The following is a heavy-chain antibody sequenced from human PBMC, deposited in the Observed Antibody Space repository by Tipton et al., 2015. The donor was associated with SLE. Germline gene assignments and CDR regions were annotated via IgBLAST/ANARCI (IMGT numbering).Heavy chain of an antibody. Sequence: TLSLTCTVSGGSISSSSYYWGWIRQPPGKGLEWIGRIYYSGSTCCNPSLKSRVTISVDTSKNQFSLKLSSVTAADTAVYYCARGDSSWVYWGQGTLVTVSS. CDR1: GGSISSSSYY. D-gene: IGHD6-13*01. CDR3: ARGDSSWVY. J-gene: IGHJ4*02. CDR2: IYYSGST. V-gene: IGHV4-39*07.